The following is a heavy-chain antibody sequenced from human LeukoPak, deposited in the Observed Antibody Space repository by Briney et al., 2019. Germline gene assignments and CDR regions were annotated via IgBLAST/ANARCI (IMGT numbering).Heavy chain of an antibody. D-gene: IGHD1-7*01. J-gene: IGHJ4*02. CDR1: GFTFSSHA. CDR3: AKDRDWNYWTDY. Sequence: PGGSLRLSCAASGFTFSSHAMSWVRQAPGKGLEWVSAISGSGGTTYYADSVKGRFTISRDNSKNTLYLQMNSLRAEDTAVYYCAKDRDWNYWTDYWGQGTLVTVSS. CDR2: ISGSGGTT. V-gene: IGHV3-23*01.